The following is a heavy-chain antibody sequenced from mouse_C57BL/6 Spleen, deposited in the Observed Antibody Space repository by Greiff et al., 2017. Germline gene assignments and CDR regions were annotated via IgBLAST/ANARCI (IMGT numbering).Heavy chain of an antibody. J-gene: IGHJ1*03. Sequence: EVMLVESGPELVKPGASVKISCKASGYSFTGYYMNWVKQSPEKSLEWIGEINPSTGGTTYNQKFKVKATLTVDKSSSTAYMQLKSLTSEDSAVYYGARECGNCDWYFDVWGTGTTVTVSS. CDR1: GYSFTGYY. CDR2: INPSTGGT. D-gene: IGHD2-1*01. V-gene: IGHV1-42*01. CDR3: ARECGNCDWYFDV.